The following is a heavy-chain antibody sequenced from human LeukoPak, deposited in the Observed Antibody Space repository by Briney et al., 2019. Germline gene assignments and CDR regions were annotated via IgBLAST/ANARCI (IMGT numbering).Heavy chain of an antibody. Sequence: SETLSLTCAVYVVSFSGYYWTWIRQAPGKGLEWIGEINHSGSTNSNPSLKSRVTISVDTSKNQFSLKLKSVTAADTAVYYCARVRGAEAIDYWGQGTLVTVSS. J-gene: IGHJ4*02. D-gene: IGHD6-25*01. CDR2: INHSGST. CDR1: VVSFSGYY. CDR3: ARVRGAEAIDY. V-gene: IGHV4-34*01.